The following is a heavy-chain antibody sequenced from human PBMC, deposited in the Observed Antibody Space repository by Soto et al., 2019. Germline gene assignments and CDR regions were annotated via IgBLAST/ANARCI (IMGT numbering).Heavy chain of an antibody. V-gene: IGHV1-2*02. J-gene: IGHJ6*02. CDR2: INPNSGGT. Sequence: ASVKVSCKASGYTFTGYYMHWVRQAPGQGLEWMGWINPNSGGTNYAQKFQGRVTMTRDTSISTAYMELSRLRSDDTAVYYCARDSLVMAVDYGMDVWGQGTTVTV. CDR3: ARDSLVMAVDYGMDV. CDR1: GYTFTGYY.